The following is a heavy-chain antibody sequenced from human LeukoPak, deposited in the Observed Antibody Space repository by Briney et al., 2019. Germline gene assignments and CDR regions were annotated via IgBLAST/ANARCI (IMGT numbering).Heavy chain of an antibody. D-gene: IGHD1-26*01. CDR1: GGSFNNYY. Sequence: SETLSLTCAVYGGSFNNYYWSWIRQPPGKGLQWIGEINHSGSTSYNPSLKSRVLISVDPSKNQFSLKVTSVTAVDTALYYCARGGWELPEGYFDYWAQGTLVTVSS. J-gene: IGHJ4*02. CDR2: INHSGST. CDR3: ARGGWELPEGYFDY. V-gene: IGHV4-34*01.